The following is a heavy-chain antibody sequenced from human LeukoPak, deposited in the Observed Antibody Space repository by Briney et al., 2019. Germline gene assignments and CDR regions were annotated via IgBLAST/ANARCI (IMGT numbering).Heavy chain of an antibody. CDR3: AKDKASPGY. V-gene: IGHV3-23*01. CDR1: GFTFSRYA. J-gene: IGHJ4*02. Sequence: GGSLRLSCAASGFTFSRYAMIWVRQAPGKGLEWVSAISGRGGSTYYADSVKGRFTISRDNSKNTLYLQMNSLRAEDTAVYYCAKDKASPGYWGQGTLGTVSS. CDR2: ISGRGGST. D-gene: IGHD7-27*01.